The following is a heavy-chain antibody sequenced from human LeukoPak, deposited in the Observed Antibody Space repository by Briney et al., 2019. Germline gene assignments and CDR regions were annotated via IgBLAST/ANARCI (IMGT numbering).Heavy chain of an antibody. V-gene: IGHV3-48*03. D-gene: IGHD4-17*01. J-gene: IGHJ4*02. CDR2: ISGSGNSI. CDR1: GFIFNSYE. CDR3: AGDNIENGDLDYLDY. Sequence: GGSLRLSCAASGFIFNSYEMNWVRQAPGKGLEWVAFISGSGNSIYYADSMKGRFTISRDNAKNSLYLHMSSLRAEDTAVYYCAGDNIENGDLDYLDYWGQGTLVTVSS.